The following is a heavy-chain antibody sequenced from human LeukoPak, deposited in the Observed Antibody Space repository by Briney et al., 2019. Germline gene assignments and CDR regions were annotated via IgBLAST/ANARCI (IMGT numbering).Heavy chain of an antibody. CDR1: GDTFNSYC. V-gene: IGHV1-69*06. D-gene: IGHD6-6*01. CDR2: IIPIFGTA. J-gene: IGHJ4*02. Sequence: GASVKVSCKASGDTFNSYCINWVRQAPGQGLEWMGGIIPIFGTANYAQKFQGRVTITADKSTSTAYMELSSLRSEDTAVYYCARVSGSSPVGFDYWGQGTLVTVSS. CDR3: ARVSGSSPVGFDY.